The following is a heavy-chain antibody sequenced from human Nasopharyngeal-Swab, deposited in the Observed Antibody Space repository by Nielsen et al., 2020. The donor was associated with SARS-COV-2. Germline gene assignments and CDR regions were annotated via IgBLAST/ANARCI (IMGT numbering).Heavy chain of an antibody. CDR3: AKAQQQMAYYYYGMDV. CDR1: GFTFDDYA. CDR2: ISWNSGSI. J-gene: IGHJ6*02. D-gene: IGHD6-13*01. V-gene: IGHV3-9*01. Sequence: GGSLRLSCAASGFTFDDYAMHWVRQAPGKGLVWVSGISWNSGSIGYADSVKGRFTISSDNAKNSLYLQMNSLRAEDTAVYYCAKAQQQMAYYYYGMDVWGQGTTVTVSS.